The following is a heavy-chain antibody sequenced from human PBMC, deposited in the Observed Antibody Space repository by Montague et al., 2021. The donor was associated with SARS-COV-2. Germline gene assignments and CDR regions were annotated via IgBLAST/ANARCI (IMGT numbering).Heavy chain of an antibody. CDR1: GGSISGYY. CDR3: ARLLRSCTNGVCRTYYYYAMDV. CDR2: IYYSGST. J-gene: IGHJ6*02. D-gene: IGHD2-8*01. V-gene: IGHV4-59*01. Sequence: SETRSLTCTVSGGSISGYYWSWIRQPPGKGLEWIGYIYYSGSTKXXPFLESRVTVSVDRSKNQVSLKLSSVTAADTAVYYCARLLRSCTNGVCRTYYYYAMDVWGQGTTVTVSS.